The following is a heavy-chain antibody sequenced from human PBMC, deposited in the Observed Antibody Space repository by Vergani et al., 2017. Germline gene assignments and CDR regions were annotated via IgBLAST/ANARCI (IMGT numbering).Heavy chain of an antibody. V-gene: IGHV3-30*03. J-gene: IGHJ1*01. CDR1: GFTSRYYG. Sequence: QVHLVESGGGVVQPGGSLRLSCLVSGFTSRYYGMPWVRQAPGKGLEWLAVISYDGTQKYYADSVKGRFTISRDNSKSTLCLQMNSLRTEDTAVYYCATKSXGTPGCQIGYFREWGQGTLVTVSS. D-gene: IGHD1-1*01. CDR3: ATKSXGTPGCQIGYFRE. CDR2: ISYDGTQK.